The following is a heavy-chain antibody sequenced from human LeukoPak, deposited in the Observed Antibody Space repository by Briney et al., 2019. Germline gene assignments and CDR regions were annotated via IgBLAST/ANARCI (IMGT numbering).Heavy chain of an antibody. CDR2: IIPIFGTA. CDR3: ARDPEGFYYYYGMDV. CDR1: GGTFSSYA. V-gene: IGHV1-69*01. J-gene: IGHJ6*02. Sequence: SVKVSCKASGGTFSSYAISWVRQAPGQGLEWMGGIIPIFGTANYAQKFQGRVTITADESTSTAYMELSSLRSEDTAAYYCARDPEGFYYYYGMDVWGQGTTVTVSS.